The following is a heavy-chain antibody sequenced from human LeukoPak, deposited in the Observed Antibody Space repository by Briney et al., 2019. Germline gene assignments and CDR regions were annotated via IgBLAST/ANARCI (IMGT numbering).Heavy chain of an antibody. Sequence: GGSLRLSCAASGFTFSSYVMSWVRQAPGKGLELVSAISGSGGSTYYADYVKGRFTISRDNAKNTVSLQMNSLRAEDTGVYYCARAPSEIGGYYPKYFRHWGQGTLVTVSP. J-gene: IGHJ1*01. CDR1: GFTFSSYV. CDR2: ISGSGGST. V-gene: IGHV3-23*01. CDR3: ARAPSEIGGYYPKYFRH. D-gene: IGHD3-22*01.